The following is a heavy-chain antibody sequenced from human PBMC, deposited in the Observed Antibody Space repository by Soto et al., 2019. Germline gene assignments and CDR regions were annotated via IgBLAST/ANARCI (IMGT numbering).Heavy chain of an antibody. J-gene: IGHJ6*02. CDR1: GFTFSSYD. D-gene: IGHD1-20*01. CDR2: IGTAGDT. V-gene: IGHV3-13*01. Sequence: PGGSLRLSCAASGFTFSSYDMHWVRQATGKGLEWVSAIGTAGDTYYPGSVKGRFTISRENAKNSLYLQMNSLRAEDTAVYYCARDRYNGNPRGYYYYGMDVWGQGTTVTVSS. CDR3: ARDRYNGNPRGYYYYGMDV.